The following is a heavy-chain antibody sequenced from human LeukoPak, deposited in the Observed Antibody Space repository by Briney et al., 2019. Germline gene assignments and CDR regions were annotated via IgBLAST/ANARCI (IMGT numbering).Heavy chain of an antibody. J-gene: IGHJ4*02. CDR3: ARVDHSSGWYFDY. Sequence: SETLSLTCAVYGGSFSGYYWSWIRQPPGKGLEWIGEINHSGSTNYNPSLKRRVTISVDTSKNQFSLKLSSVTAADTAVYYCARVDHSSGWYFDYWGQGTLVTVSS. D-gene: IGHD6-19*01. CDR1: GGSFSGYY. CDR2: INHSGST. V-gene: IGHV4-34*01.